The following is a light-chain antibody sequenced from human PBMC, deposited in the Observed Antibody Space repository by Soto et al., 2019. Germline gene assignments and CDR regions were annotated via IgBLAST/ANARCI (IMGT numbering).Light chain of an antibody. V-gene: IGLV1-47*01. CDR3: ASWDDSLSGVV. J-gene: IGLJ2*01. CDR2: RAN. Sequence: QSVLTQPPSASATPGQRVTISCSGSNSNVGSYYVYWYQQLPGTAPKLLIYRANQRPSGVPDRFSGSKSGTSASLAISGLRSEDEADYYCASWDDSLSGVVVGGGTQLTVL. CDR1: NSNVGSYY.